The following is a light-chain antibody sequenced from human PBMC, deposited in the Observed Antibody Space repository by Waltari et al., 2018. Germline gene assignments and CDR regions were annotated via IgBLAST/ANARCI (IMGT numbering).Light chain of an antibody. CDR1: QSLIHSDGNTY. CDR2: KVS. Sequence: DVVMTQSPLSLPVTLGQPASISCRSSQSLIHSDGNTYLNWFQQRPGQSPRRLVYKVSKRESGVPDIFSGSGSGTDFTLKISRVEAEDVGFYYCMQSTQWPRTFGQGTKVEIK. V-gene: IGKV2-30*02. J-gene: IGKJ1*01. CDR3: MQSTQWPRT.